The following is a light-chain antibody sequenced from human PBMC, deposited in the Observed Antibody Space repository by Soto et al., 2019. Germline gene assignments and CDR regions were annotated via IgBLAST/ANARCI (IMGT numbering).Light chain of an antibody. J-gene: IGKJ1*01. CDR1: QCISVW. CDR3: QQYSSYSTET. CDR2: KAS. V-gene: IGKV1-5*03. Sequence: IQMTESPSTLSPSLGARGTIPYRVNQCISVWLAWYHQKPAKAPTVLIYKASRLESGVPSRFSGSGSGTDFSLTISSMLTEDFATYYGQQYSSYSTETFCQGTKVDI.